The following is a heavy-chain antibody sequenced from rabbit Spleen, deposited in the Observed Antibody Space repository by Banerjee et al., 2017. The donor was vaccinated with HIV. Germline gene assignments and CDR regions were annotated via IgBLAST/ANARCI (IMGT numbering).Heavy chain of an antibody. V-gene: IGHV1S40*01. D-gene: IGHD8-1*01. Sequence: QSLEESGGDLVKPGASLTLTCTASGVSFSFNSYMCWVRQAPGKGLGWIACIDTGSSGFTYFASWAKGRFTISKTSSATVTLQMTSLTAADTATYFCARDSGSSFSSYGMDLWGQGTLVTVS. CDR1: GVSFSFNSY. CDR2: IDTGSSGFT. CDR3: ARDSGSSFSSYGMDL. J-gene: IGHJ6*01.